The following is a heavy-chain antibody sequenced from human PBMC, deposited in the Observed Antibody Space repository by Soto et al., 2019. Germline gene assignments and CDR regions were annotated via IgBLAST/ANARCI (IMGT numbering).Heavy chain of an antibody. V-gene: IGHV1-69*13. Sequence: GASVKVSCKASGGTFRNYAISWVRQAPGQGLEWMGGIIPIFGRGNYAQKFQGRVTITADESTSTAYMELSSLRSEDTAVHYCAAGIDLRSARFDYWGQGTLVTVSS. CDR3: AAGIDLRSARFDY. CDR2: IIPIFGRG. CDR1: GGTFRNYA. J-gene: IGHJ4*02. D-gene: IGHD4-17*01.